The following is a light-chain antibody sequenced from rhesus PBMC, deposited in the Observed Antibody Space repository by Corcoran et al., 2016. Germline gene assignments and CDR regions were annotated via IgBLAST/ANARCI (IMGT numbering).Light chain of an antibody. CDR1: QGISSY. J-gene: IGKJ4*01. CDR2: KAS. Sequence: DIQMTQSPSSLSASVGDTVTITCRASQGISSYLAWYQLKPGNAPKLLIYKASTLQSGVPSRFSGSGVGTDFTLTITSLQPEDFATYYCQQHNSYPLTFGGGTKVEIK. V-gene: IGKV1-25*01. CDR3: QQHNSYPLT.